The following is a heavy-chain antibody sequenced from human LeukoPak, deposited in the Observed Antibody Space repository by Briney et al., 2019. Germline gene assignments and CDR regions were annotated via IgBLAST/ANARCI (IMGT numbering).Heavy chain of an antibody. CDR3: ARTLIGRLWILHDAFDI. CDR2: MNPNSGNT. D-gene: IGHD5-18*01. V-gene: IGHV1-8*01. Sequence: GASVKVSCKASGYTFTSYDINWVRQATGQGLEWMGWMNPNSGNTGYARKFQGRVTMTRNTSISTAYMELSSLRSEDTAVYYCARTLIGRLWILHDAFDIWGQGTMVTVSS. J-gene: IGHJ3*02. CDR1: GYTFTSYD.